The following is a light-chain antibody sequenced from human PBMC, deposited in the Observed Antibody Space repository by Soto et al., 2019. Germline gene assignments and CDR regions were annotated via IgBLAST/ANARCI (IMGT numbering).Light chain of an antibody. CDR2: DTS. CDR1: QSVSSRS. CDR3: LQYVRAPFT. Sequence: EMVLTKSPGTLYWSPGERVTLSCRASQSVSSRSLPWYQPKPGQTPRLVIHDTSSRATCTPDRFSGSGSATDFALTISRLEPEDFAVYYCLQYVRAPFTFGLWTKLEI. J-gene: IGKJ2*01. V-gene: IGKV3-20*01.